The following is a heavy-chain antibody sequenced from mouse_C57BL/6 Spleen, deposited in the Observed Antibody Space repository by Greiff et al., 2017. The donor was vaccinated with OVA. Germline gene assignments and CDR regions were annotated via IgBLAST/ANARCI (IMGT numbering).Heavy chain of an antibody. V-gene: IGHV1-42*01. CDR3: ARGSFMDY. Sequence: VQLKESGPELVKPGASVKISCKASGYSFTGYYMNWVKQSPEKSLEWIGEINPSTGGTTYNQKFKAKATLTVDKSSSTAYMQLKSLTSEDSAVYYCARGSFMDYWGQGTSVTVSS. CDR1: GYSFTGYY. J-gene: IGHJ4*01. CDR2: INPSTGGT.